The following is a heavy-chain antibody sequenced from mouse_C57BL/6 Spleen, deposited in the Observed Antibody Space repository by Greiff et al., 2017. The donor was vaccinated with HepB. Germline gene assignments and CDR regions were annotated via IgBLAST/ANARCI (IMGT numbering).Heavy chain of an antibody. CDR1: GYTFTSYW. CDR2: IDPSDSYT. Sequence: VQLQQPGAELVMPGASVKLSCKASGYTFTSYWMHWVKQRPGQGLEWIGEIDPSDSYTNYNQKFKGKSTLTVDKSSSTAYMQLSSLTSEDSAVYSCASAPYVYADSWAQGTPPTVPS. D-gene: IGHD2-2*01. V-gene: IGHV1-69*01. CDR3: ASAPYVYADS. J-gene: IGHJ2*01.